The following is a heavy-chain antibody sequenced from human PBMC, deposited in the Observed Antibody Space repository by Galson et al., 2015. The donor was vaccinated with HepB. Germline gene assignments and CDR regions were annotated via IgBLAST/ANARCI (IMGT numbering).Heavy chain of an antibody. J-gene: IGHJ4*02. CDR2: IDNDGTGT. CDR1: GFTFNNYW. D-gene: IGHD4/OR15-4a*01. Sequence: SLRLSCAASGFTFNNYWMHWVRHAPGKGLVWVSRIDNDGTGTDYGDSVKGRFTISRDNAKNTLYLVMSSLRADDTAVYFCARRQCIGASCYLDSGGQGTLVTVSS. CDR3: ARRQCIGASCYLDS. V-gene: IGHV3-74*01.